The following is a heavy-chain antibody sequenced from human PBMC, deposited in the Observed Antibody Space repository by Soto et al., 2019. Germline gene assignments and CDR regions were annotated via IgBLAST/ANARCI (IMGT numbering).Heavy chain of an antibody. V-gene: IGHV3-30*18. Sequence: GGSLRLSCAASGFTFSSYGMHWVRQAPGKGLEWVSFISYDGSNKSYEDSVKGRFTISRDNSKKTLYLQMNSLRAEDTAVYYCAKNHPGDYYYGMYXWGQGTTFTVS. CDR2: ISYDGSNK. D-gene: IGHD7-27*01. CDR1: GFTFSSYG. CDR3: AKNHPGDYYYGMYX. J-gene: IGHJ6*02.